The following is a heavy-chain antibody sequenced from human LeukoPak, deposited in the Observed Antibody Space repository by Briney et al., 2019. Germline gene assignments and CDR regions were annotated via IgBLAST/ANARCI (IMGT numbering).Heavy chain of an antibody. CDR3: ASSVVPAAIDY. J-gene: IGHJ4*02. CDR2: ISSSGSTI. CDR1: GFTFSSYG. V-gene: IGHV3-48*03. D-gene: IGHD2-2*01. Sequence: GGSLRLSCAASGFTFSSYGMNSVRQAPGKGLEWVSYISSSGSTIYYADSVKGRFTISRDNAKNSPYLQMNSLRAEDTAVYYCASSVVPAAIDYWGQGTLVTVCS.